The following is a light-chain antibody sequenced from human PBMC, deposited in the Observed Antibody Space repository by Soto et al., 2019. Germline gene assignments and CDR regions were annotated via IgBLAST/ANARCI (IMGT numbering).Light chain of an antibody. CDR3: QQRSNWPT. CDR1: QSVSSY. V-gene: IGKV3-11*01. J-gene: IGKJ1*01. Sequence: EIVLTQSPATLSLSPGERATLSCRASQSVSSYLAWCQQKPGQAPRLLIYDASNRATGIPARFSGSGSGTDFTLTISSLEPEDFAVYYCQQRSNWPTFGQGTKVEIK. CDR2: DAS.